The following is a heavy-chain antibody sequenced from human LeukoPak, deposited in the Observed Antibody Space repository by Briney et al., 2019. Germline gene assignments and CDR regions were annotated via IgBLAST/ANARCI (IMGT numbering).Heavy chain of an antibody. Sequence: GGSLRLSFAVSGXSVSSSYLAWVRQTPEKGLEWISVIYGGGSTYSADSVEGRFTISRDSSNNALYLQMNRLRVEDTAVYARLLPASLHYFDYWGQGSLVTVSS. J-gene: IGHJ4*02. CDR2: IYGGGST. CDR1: GXSVSSSY. V-gene: IGHV3-53*01. CDR3: LLPASLHYFDY. D-gene: IGHD2-21*02.